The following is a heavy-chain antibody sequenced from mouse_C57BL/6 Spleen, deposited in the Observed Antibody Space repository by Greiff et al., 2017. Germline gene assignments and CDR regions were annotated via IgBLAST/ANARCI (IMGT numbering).Heavy chain of an antibody. CDR3: TTGVYYGAWFAY. J-gene: IGHJ3*01. Sequence: EVMLVESGAELVRPGASVKLSCTASGFNIKDDYMHWVKQRPEQGLEWIGWIDPENGDTEYASKFQGKATITADTSSNTAYLQLSSLTSEDTAVYYCTTGVYYGAWFAYWGQGTLVTVSA. V-gene: IGHV14-4*01. CDR1: GFNIKDDY. D-gene: IGHD2-13*01. CDR2: IDPENGDT.